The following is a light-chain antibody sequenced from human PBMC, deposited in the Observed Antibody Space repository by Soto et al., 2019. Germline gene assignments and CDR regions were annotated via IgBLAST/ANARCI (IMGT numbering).Light chain of an antibody. J-gene: IGKJ2*01. CDR1: QSISIW. V-gene: IGKV1-5*03. CDR2: KAS. Sequence: DIQMTQSPSTLSASVGDRVTITCRASQSISIWLAWYQQKPGKAPKILIYKASSLESGVPSRFSGSGSGTDFTLTISRLEPEDFAVYYCQQYGSSPYTFGQGTKVDI. CDR3: QQYGSSPYT.